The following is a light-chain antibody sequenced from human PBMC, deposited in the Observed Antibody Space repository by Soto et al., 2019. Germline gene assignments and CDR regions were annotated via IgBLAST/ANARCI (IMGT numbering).Light chain of an antibody. CDR3: SSYTTSSTLV. V-gene: IGLV2-14*01. J-gene: IGLJ1*01. Sequence: QSALPQPASVSGSPGQSITISCTGTSSDVGGYDYVSWYQQHPGKAPKLMIYEVTNRPSGVSDRFSGSKSGNTASLSISGLQAEDEADYFCSSYTTSSTLVFGNGTKVTVL. CDR2: EVT. CDR1: SSDVGGYDY.